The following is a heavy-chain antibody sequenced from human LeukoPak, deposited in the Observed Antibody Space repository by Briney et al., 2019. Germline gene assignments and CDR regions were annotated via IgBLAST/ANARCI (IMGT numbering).Heavy chain of an antibody. V-gene: IGHV4-34*01. CDR2: INHSGST. D-gene: IGHD6-6*01. CDR3: ASFWVSSSWSDY. CDR1: GGSISSYY. J-gene: IGHJ4*02. Sequence: SETLSLTCTVSGGSISSYYWSWIRQPPGKGLEWIGEINHSGSTNYNPSLKSRVTISVDTSKNQFSLKLSSVTAADTAVYYCASFWVSSSWSDYWGQGTLVTVSS.